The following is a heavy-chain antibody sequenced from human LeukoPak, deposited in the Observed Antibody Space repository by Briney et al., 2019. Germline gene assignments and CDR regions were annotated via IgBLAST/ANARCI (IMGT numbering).Heavy chain of an antibody. CDR2: ISTTSSTI. CDR3: ARGFGSGRNLFDY. J-gene: IGHJ4*02. CDR1: GLTFGSYS. V-gene: IGHV3-48*01. Sequence: GGSLRLSCAASGLTFGSYSLNWVRQAPAKGLEWISYISTTSSTIYYADSVKGRFTISRDNAKNSLYLQMNSLRAEDTAVYYCARGFGSGRNLFDYWGQGTLVTVSS. D-gene: IGHD3-10*01.